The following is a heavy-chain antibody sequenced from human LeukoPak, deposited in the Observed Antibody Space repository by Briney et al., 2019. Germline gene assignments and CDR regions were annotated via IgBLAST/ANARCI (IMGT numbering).Heavy chain of an antibody. CDR2: IYYSGST. V-gene: IGHV4-59*01. J-gene: IGHJ3*02. CDR1: GFTFSSFW. CDR3: ARDRPQQLVAGAFDI. D-gene: IGHD6-13*01. Sequence: GSLRLSCAASGFTFSSFWMSWIRQPPGKGLEWIGYIYYSGSTNYNPSLKSRVTISVDTSKNQFSLKLSSVTAADTAVYYCARDRPQQLVAGAFDIWGQGTMVTVSS.